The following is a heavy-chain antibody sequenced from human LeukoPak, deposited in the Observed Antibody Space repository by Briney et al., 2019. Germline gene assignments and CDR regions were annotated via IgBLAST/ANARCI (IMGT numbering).Heavy chain of an antibody. D-gene: IGHD5-12*01. Sequence: SQTLSLTCAVSGGPISSGGYSWSWIRQPPGKGLEWIGYIYHSGSTYYNPSLKSRVTISVDRSKNQFSLKLSSVTAADTAVYYCARRYSGYEGGWFDPWGQGTLVTVSS. V-gene: IGHV4-30-2*01. CDR2: IYHSGST. CDR1: GGPISSGGYS. CDR3: ARRYSGYEGGWFDP. J-gene: IGHJ5*02.